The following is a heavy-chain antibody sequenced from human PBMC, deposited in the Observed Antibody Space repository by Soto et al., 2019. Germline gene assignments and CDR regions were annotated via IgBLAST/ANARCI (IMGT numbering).Heavy chain of an antibody. CDR3: ARRWGGTFDI. Sequence: SETLSLTYTVSGCSISSYYWSWIRQSPGKGLEWIGYTYYSGSTNYNPSLKSRVTISVDTSKNQFSLKLSSVTAADTAVYYCARRWGGTFDIWGQGTMVTVSS. CDR1: GCSISSYY. J-gene: IGHJ3*02. CDR2: TYYSGST. D-gene: IGHD3-10*01. V-gene: IGHV4-59*08.